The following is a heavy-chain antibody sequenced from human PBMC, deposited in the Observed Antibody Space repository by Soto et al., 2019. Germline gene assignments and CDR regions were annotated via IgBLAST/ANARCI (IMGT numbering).Heavy chain of an antibody. CDR3: ARGVDAGVDV. J-gene: IGHJ6*02. CDR2: ISAYSGAT. Sequence: ASGKVSCKASGYTFTSNGISWVRQAPGQGLEWMGWISAYSGATGYAQKFQGRVTMTRDTSMTTAYMELSNLRSEDTAMYYCARGVDAGVDVWGQGTTVTVS. D-gene: IGHD1-1*01. V-gene: IGHV1-18*01. CDR1: GYTFTSNG.